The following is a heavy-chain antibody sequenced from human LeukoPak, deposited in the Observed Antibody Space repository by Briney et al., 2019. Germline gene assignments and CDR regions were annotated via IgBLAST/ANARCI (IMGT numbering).Heavy chain of an antibody. CDR2: ITTSGTSI. Sequence: GGSLSLSCAASGFTFGDHYFSWIRQAPGKGLEWVSYITTSGTSIYYADSVKGRFTISRDNAKNSLYLQMNSLRAEDTAVYYCARGNSAAGGDYWGQGTLVTVSS. CDR3: ARGNSAAGGDY. J-gene: IGHJ4*02. D-gene: IGHD6-13*01. CDR1: GFTFGDHY. V-gene: IGHV3-11*04.